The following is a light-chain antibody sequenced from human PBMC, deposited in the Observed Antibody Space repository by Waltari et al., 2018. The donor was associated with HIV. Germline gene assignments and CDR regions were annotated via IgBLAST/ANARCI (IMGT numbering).Light chain of an antibody. CDR3: SSYTSSTTLV. Sequence: QSALTQPASVSGSPGQSITISCTGTSSDVGGYNYVSWYQQHPGKAPKLMIYEVSNRPSWVSNRFSCSKSGNTASLTISGLQAEDEADYYCSSYTSSTTLVFGGGTKLTVL. CDR1: SSDVGGYNY. V-gene: IGLV2-14*01. CDR2: EVS. J-gene: IGLJ2*01.